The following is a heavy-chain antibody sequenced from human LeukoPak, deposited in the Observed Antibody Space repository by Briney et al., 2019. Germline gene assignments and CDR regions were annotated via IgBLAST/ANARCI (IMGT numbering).Heavy chain of an antibody. CDR1: GGSVSSGSYY. J-gene: IGHJ4*02. CDR3: ARDNYGDYDY. D-gene: IGHD4-17*01. V-gene: IGHV4-61*01. CDR2: IYYSGST. Sequence: PSGTLSLTCTVSGGSVSSGSYYWSWIRQPPGKGPEWIGYIYYSGSTNYNPSLKSRVTISVDTSKNQFSLKLSSVTAADTAVYYCARDNYGDYDYWGQGTLVTVSS.